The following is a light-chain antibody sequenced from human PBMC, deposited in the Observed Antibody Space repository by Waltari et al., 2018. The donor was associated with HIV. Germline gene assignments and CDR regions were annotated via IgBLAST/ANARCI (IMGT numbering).Light chain of an antibody. V-gene: IGLV3-21*04. CDR2: DDS. Sequence: SYVLTQPPSVSVAPGKTATFTCGGADIGTKSVHWCRQKPGQAPVVGIFDDSDRPSGIPERISGSNSGNTATLTSSRVEAGDEADYYCQVWDSRSDHWVFGGGTKLTVL. CDR3: QVWDSRSDHWV. J-gene: IGLJ3*02. CDR1: DIGTKS.